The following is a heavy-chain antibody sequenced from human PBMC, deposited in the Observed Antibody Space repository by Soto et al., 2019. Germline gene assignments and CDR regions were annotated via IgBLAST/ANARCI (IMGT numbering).Heavy chain of an antibody. Sequence: SVKVSCKASGGTFSSYAISWVRQAPGQGLEWMGGIIPIFGTANYAQKFQGRVTITADESTSTAYMELSSLRSEDTAVYYCARVEYGDYNLDYWGQGTLVTVSS. CDR2: IIPIFGTA. D-gene: IGHD4-17*01. J-gene: IGHJ4*02. V-gene: IGHV1-69*13. CDR1: GGTFSSYA. CDR3: ARVEYGDYNLDY.